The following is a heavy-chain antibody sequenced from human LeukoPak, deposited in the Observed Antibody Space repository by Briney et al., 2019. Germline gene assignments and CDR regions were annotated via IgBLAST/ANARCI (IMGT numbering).Heavy chain of an antibody. V-gene: IGHV4-4*02. CDR3: ASQGGLRNDF. CDR2: ICLDGRI. D-gene: IGHD2-15*01. Sequence: SETLSLTCGVSGVSITSRDCRSWVRQPPGKGLEWIGEICLDGRIHYTPSLKSRISISIDRSKDQFSLNLISVAAADTAIYFCASQGGLRNDFWGQGTLVTVSS. CDR1: GVSITSRDC. J-gene: IGHJ4*02.